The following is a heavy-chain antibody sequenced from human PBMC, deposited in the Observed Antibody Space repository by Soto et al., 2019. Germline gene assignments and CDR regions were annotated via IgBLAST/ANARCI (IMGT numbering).Heavy chain of an antibody. D-gene: IGHD4-17*01. Sequence: QVQLVQSGAEVKKPGSSVKVPCKASGGTFSSYAISWVRQAPGQGLEWMGGIIPIFGTANYAQKFQGRVTITADEATGTACMELSSLRSEATAVYYCARGGGYGGNSLPLDYWGQGTLVTVSS. J-gene: IGHJ4*02. CDR3: ARGGGYGGNSLPLDY. CDR1: GGTFSSYA. CDR2: IIPIFGTA. V-gene: IGHV1-69*12.